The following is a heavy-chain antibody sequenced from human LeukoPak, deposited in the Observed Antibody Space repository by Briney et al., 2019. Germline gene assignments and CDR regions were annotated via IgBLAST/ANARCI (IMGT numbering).Heavy chain of an antibody. J-gene: IGHJ4*02. CDR1: GGSISSSNYY. D-gene: IGHD4-17*01. Sequence: SETLSLTCTVSGGSISSSNYYWGWIRQPPGKGLEWIGSIYYSGSTYYNPSLKSRVTISVDTSKKQFSLRLSSVTAADTAVYYCARLRGAMTPVTSDFDYWGQGTLVTVSS. V-gene: IGHV4-39*01. CDR2: IYYSGST. CDR3: ARLRGAMTPVTSDFDY.